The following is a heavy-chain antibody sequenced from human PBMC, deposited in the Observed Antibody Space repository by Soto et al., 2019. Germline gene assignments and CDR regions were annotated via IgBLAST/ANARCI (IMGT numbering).Heavy chain of an antibody. J-gene: IGHJ4*02. CDR2: IHSGSSTI. CDR1: GFPFSSYA. V-gene: IGHV3-48*02. D-gene: IGHD5-12*01. CDR3: VRDRGYTGYDLQY. Sequence: EVQLVESGGGLVQPGGSLRLSCAASGFPFSSYAMNWVRQAPGKGLEWVSYIHSGSSTIYYADSAKGRFTISRDNAKNSLYLQMNSLRDEDTAVYFCVRDRGYTGYDLQYWGQGALVAVSS.